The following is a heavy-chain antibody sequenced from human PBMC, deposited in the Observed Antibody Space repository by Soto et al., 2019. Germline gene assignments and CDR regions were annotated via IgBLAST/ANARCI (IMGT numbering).Heavy chain of an antibody. V-gene: IGHV1-2*02. J-gene: IGHJ4*02. CDR1: GYTYTGYY. CDR3: ARPPGYISDWYYFDL. Sequence: ASVKVSCKASGYTYTGYYMHWVRQAPGQGFEWMGRISPKSGGTNYAQKFEGRVTMTWDTSLKTAYMELSSLISEDTAVYYCARPPGYISDWYYFDLWGQGTLVTVSS. D-gene: IGHD3-9*01. CDR2: ISPKSGGT.